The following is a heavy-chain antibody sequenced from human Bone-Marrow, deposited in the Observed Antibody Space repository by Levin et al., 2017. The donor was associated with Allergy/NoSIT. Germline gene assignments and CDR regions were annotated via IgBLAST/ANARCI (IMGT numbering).Heavy chain of an antibody. CDR3: ARGRIAARLNYFDY. J-gene: IGHJ4*02. CDR1: GFTFSSYW. V-gene: IGHV3-74*01. CDR2: INSDGSST. D-gene: IGHD6-6*01. Sequence: PGGSLRLSCAASGFTFSSYWMHWVRQAPGKGLVWVSRINSDGSSTSYADSVKGRFTISRDNAKNTLYLQMNSLRAEDTAVYYCARGRIAARLNYFDYWGQGTLVTVSS.